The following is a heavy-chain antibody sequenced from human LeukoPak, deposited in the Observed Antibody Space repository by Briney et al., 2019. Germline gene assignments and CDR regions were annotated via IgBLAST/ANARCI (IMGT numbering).Heavy chain of an antibody. CDR1: GFTFSSYS. Sequence: GGSLRLSCAASGFTFSSYSMNWVRQAPGKGLEWVSYISSSSSTIYYADSVKGRFTISRDNAKNSLYLQMNSLRAEDTAVYYCASLYNWNDGGYWGQGTLVTVSS. V-gene: IGHV3-48*04. D-gene: IGHD1-20*01. CDR3: ASLYNWNDGGY. CDR2: ISSSSSTI. J-gene: IGHJ4*02.